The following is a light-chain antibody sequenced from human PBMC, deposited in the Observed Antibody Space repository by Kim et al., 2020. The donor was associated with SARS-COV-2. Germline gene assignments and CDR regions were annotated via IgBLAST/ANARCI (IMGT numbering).Light chain of an antibody. V-gene: IGLV2-14*01. CDR2: EDT. CDR1: SSDVGTYNY. J-gene: IGLJ3*02. Sequence: GQSINGTCTGNSSDVGTYNYVSWYQQHPGKVPKLLIYEDTRRPSGASDRFSGSKSGNTASLTISGLQAEDEADYYCNSYTSSDTWVFGGGTQLTVL. CDR3: NSYTSSDTWV.